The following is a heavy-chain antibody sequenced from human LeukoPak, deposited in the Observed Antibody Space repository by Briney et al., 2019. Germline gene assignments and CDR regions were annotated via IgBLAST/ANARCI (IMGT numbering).Heavy chain of an antibody. J-gene: IGHJ6*02. D-gene: IGHD6-13*01. CDR3: ASTPLIVIAAAGTYYYYYGMDV. CDR1: GYTFTSYY. CDR2: IIPIFGTA. Sequence: SVKVSCKASGYTFTSYYMHWVRQAPGQGLEWMGGIIPIFGTANYAQKFQGRVTITADESTSTAYMELSSLRSEDTAVYYCASTPLIVIAAAGTYYYYYGMDVWGQGTTVTVSS. V-gene: IGHV1-69*13.